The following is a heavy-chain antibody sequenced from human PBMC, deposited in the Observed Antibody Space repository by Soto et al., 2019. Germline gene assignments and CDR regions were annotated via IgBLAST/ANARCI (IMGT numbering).Heavy chain of an antibody. CDR1: EFTFRIFA. CDR2: ISYDGSRK. D-gene: IGHD1-26*01. Sequence: QVHLVESGGGVVQPGSSLRLSCAASEFTFRIFAMHWLRQSPGKGLEWVAVISYDGSRKADSVKGRFTVSRDNSWNTLYLQMNSLRAEDKAIYYCARGAREDIAAVVGVRPGEYSMDVWGQGTTVTVSS. J-gene: IGHJ6*02. CDR3: ARGAREDIAAVVGVRPGEYSMDV. V-gene: IGHV3-30-3*01.